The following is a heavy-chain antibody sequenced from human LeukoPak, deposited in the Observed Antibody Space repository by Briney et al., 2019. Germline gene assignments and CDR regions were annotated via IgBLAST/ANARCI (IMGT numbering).Heavy chain of an antibody. CDR1: GFTSSSYA. D-gene: IGHD3-22*01. V-gene: IGHV3-30-3*01. Sequence: GGSLRLSCAASGFTSSSYAMHWVRQAPGKGLEWVAVISYDGSNKYYADSVKGRFTISRDNSKNTLYLQMNSLRAEDTAVYYCAKSDYYDSSGYYDYWGQGTLVTVPS. J-gene: IGHJ4*02. CDR2: ISYDGSNK. CDR3: AKSDYYDSSGYYDY.